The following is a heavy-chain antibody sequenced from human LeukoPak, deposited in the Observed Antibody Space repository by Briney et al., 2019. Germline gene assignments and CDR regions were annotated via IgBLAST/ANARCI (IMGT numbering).Heavy chain of an antibody. J-gene: IGHJ4*01. CDR3: ARGSFAGTGGYYASNPFFDY. Sequence: ASVKVSCKASGYTFTTYYIHWVRQAPGQGLEWVGIINPSGGDTKYAQKFQGRVTLIRDTSTSTVSMELSSLRSEDTAVYYCARGSFAGTGGYYASNPFFDYWGHGTLVTVSS. CDR1: GYTFTTYY. CDR2: INPSGGDT. D-gene: IGHD3-22*01. V-gene: IGHV1-46*01.